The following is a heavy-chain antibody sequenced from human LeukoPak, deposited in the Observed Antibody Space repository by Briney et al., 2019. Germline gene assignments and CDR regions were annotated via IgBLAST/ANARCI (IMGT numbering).Heavy chain of an antibody. Sequence: ASVKVSCKSSANTLTGYYMHWVRQAPGQGLEWMGWINPKSGGTNYAQKFQGRVTMTRDTSISTAFMELSRLRSDDTAVYYCARDLSITMVRAPFYWGPGTPVTVSS. CDR3: ARDLSITMVRAPFY. V-gene: IGHV1-2*02. CDR1: ANTLTGYY. J-gene: IGHJ4*02. CDR2: INPKSGGT. D-gene: IGHD3-10*01.